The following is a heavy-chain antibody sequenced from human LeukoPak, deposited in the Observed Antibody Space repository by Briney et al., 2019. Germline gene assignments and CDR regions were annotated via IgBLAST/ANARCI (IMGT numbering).Heavy chain of an antibody. D-gene: IGHD3-9*01. CDR1: GGSISSYY. Sequence: KASETLSLTCTVSGGSISSYYWSWIRQPPGKGLEWIGEINHSGSTNYNPSLKSRVTISVDTSKNQFSLKLSSVTAADTAVYYCARWVTYYDILTGYSPRYYFDYWGQGTLVTVSS. CDR3: ARWVTYYDILTGYSPRYYFDY. CDR2: INHSGST. J-gene: IGHJ4*02. V-gene: IGHV4-34*01.